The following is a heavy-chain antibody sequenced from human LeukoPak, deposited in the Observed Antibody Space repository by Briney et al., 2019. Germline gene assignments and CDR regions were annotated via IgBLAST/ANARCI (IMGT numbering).Heavy chain of an antibody. CDR2: ISGSGGST. CDR1: GITFSSYA. CDR3: AKVILVSRFYQPKETHKYSGSWYSGMDV. Sequence: GGSLRLSCAASGITFSSYAMSWVRQAPGKRLEWVSAISGSGGSTYYADSVKGRFTISRDNSKNTLYLQMNSLRAEDTAVYYCAKVILVSRFYQPKETHKYSGSWYSGMDVWGQGTTVTVSS. V-gene: IGHV3-23*01. D-gene: IGHD6-13*01. J-gene: IGHJ6*02.